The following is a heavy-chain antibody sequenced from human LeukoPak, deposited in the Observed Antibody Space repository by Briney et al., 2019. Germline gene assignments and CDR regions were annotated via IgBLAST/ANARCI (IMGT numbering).Heavy chain of an antibody. Sequence: GESLKISCKGSGYTFISYYITWVRQVPGKGLEWMGRIDPGDSYANYSPSFQGHVNISADKSFSTAYLQWSSLQASDTAMYYCARLKPMGGSSWCFDYWGQGTLVTVSS. V-gene: IGHV5-10-1*01. CDR3: ARLKPMGGSSWCFDY. D-gene: IGHD6-13*01. CDR1: GYTFISYY. J-gene: IGHJ4*02. CDR2: IDPGDSYA.